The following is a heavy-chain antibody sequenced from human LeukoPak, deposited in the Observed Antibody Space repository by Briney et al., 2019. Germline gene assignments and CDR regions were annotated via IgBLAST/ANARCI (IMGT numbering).Heavy chain of an antibody. J-gene: IGHJ4*02. V-gene: IGHV3-21*01. D-gene: IGHD6-13*01. CDR2: ISSTSTYI. CDR3: AKDLAAAGSFDY. CDR1: GFTFSSYS. Sequence: GGSLRLSCAASGFTFSSYSFQWVRQAPGKGLEWVSSISSTSTYIYYADSVKGRFTIPRDNSKNTLYLQMNSLRAEDTAVYYCAKDLAAAGSFDYWGQGTLVTVSS.